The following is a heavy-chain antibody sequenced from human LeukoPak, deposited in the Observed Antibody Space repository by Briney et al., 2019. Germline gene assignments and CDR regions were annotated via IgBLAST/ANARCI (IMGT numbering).Heavy chain of an antibody. CDR1: GFTFSSYA. Sequence: AGGSLRLSCAASGFTFSSYAMSWVRQAPGKGLEWVSAISGSGGSTYYADSVKGRFTISRDNSKNTLYLQMNSLRAEDTAVYYCAKDLNWHYHGSGDDYWGQGTLVTVSS. D-gene: IGHD3-10*01. CDR2: ISGSGGST. V-gene: IGHV3-23*01. J-gene: IGHJ4*02. CDR3: AKDLNWHYHGSGDDY.